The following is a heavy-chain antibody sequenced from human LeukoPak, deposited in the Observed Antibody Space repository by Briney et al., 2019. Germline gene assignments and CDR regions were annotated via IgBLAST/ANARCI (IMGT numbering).Heavy chain of an antibody. Sequence: GGSLRLSCAASGFTFSSYGMSWVRQAPGKGLQWVSTLSDSGGTTYYADSVRGRFTISRDNYKNTLYLQLNSLRAEDTAVYYCAKDVTIFGVVLQFDYWGQGTLVTVSS. CDR1: GFTFSSYG. V-gene: IGHV3-23*01. D-gene: IGHD3-3*01. CDR2: LSDSGGTT. J-gene: IGHJ4*02. CDR3: AKDVTIFGVVLQFDY.